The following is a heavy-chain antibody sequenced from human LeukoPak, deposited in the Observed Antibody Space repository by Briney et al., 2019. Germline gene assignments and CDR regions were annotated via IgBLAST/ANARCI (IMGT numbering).Heavy chain of an antibody. D-gene: IGHD5-12*01. CDR3: ARLPRYGGYDHFDY. CDR1: GDSIDSYY. CDR2: IYYRGTT. J-gene: IGHJ4*02. V-gene: IGHV4-59*12. Sequence: SETLSLTCTVSGDSIDSYYWSWIRQPPGKGLEWIGYIYYRGTTSYNPFLTSRVTISVDTSTNQFSLKLNSVTAADTAVYYCARLPRYGGYDHFDYWGQGILVIVSS.